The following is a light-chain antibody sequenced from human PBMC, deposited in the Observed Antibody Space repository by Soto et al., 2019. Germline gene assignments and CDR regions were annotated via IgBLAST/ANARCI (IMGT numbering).Light chain of an antibody. J-gene: IGKJ1*01. CDR2: VAS. Sequence: EIVLTQSPGTLSLSPGERATLSCRASQSVSSLYLAWYQQKPGHAPILLIYVASSRATGIPDRFSGSGSGRDFTLTISRLEPEDFAVYYCQQYGDSTWTFGQGTKVEIK. CDR3: QQYGDSTWT. CDR1: QSVSSLY. V-gene: IGKV3-20*01.